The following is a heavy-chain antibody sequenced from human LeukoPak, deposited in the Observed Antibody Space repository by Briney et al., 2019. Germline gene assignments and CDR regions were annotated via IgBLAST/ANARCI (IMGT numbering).Heavy chain of an antibody. CDR1: GFTVSSNY. V-gene: IGHV3-53*01. D-gene: IGHD1-26*01. CDR2: IYSGGST. Sequence: GGSLRLSCAASGFTVSSNYMSWVRQAPGKGLEWVSIIYSGGSTFYADYVEGRFTISKDNSKNTLYLQMNSLRAEDTAVYYCARGGSYLSAFDIWGQGTMVTVSS. J-gene: IGHJ3*02. CDR3: ARGGSYLSAFDI.